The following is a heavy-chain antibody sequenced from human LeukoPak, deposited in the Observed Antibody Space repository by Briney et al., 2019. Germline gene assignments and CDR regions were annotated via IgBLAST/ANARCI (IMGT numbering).Heavy chain of an antibody. CDR1: GGSINSYY. CDR2: ISYRGST. J-gene: IGHJ6*03. Sequence: SETLSLTCTVSGGSINSYYWSWIRQSPVKGLEWIGYISYRGSTNYNPSLTSRVTMSLDTSMNQFSLNLRSVTAADTAVYYCARARNPTITFSYYYMDVWGEGTTVAVS. V-gene: IGHV4-59*01. D-gene: IGHD2/OR15-2a*01. CDR3: ARARNPTITFSYYYMDV.